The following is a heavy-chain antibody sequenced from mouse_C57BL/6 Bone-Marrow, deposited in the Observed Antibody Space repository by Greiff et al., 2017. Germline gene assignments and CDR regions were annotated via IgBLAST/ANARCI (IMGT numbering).Heavy chain of an antibody. Sequence: QVHVKQPGAELVKPGASVKLSCKASGYTFTSYWMQWVKQRPGQGLEWIGEIDPSDSYTNYNQKFQGKATLTVDTSSSAAYMQLSSLTSEDSAVYYWAREDPIATVVAARYGYFDVWGTGTTVTVSS. CDR2: IDPSDSYT. D-gene: IGHD1-1*01. V-gene: IGHV1-50*01. CDR3: AREDPIATVVAARYGYFDV. J-gene: IGHJ1*03. CDR1: GYTFTSYW.